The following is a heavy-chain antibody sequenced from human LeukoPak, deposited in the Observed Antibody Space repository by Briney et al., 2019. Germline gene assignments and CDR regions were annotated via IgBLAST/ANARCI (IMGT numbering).Heavy chain of an antibody. CDR3: AKSCSGGSCYEPGPDAFDI. V-gene: IGHV3-73*01. CDR2: IRSKANSYAT. J-gene: IGHJ3*02. D-gene: IGHD2-15*01. CDR1: GFTFSGSA. Sequence: GGSLKLSCAASGFTFSGSAMHWVRQASGKGLEWVSGIRSKANSYATAFAATVKGRFTISRDDSTNTAYLQMNSLNTEDTAVYYCAKSCSGGSCYEPGPDAFDIWGQGTMVTVSS.